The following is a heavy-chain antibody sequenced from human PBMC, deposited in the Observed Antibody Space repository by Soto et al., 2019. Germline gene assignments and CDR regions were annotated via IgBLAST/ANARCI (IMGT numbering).Heavy chain of an antibody. V-gene: IGHV3-53*01. D-gene: IGHD6-6*01. CDR2: IYSGGST. J-gene: IGHJ6*02. CDR3: ARDPDRSSSSERGPSDYYYGMDV. CDR1: GFTVSSNY. Sequence: EVQLVESGGGLIQPGGSLRLSCAASGFTVSSNYMSWVRQAPGKGLEWVSVIYSGGSTYYADSVKGRFTISRDNSKNTLYLQMNSLRAEDTAVYYCARDPDRSSSSERGPSDYYYGMDVWGQGTTVTVSS.